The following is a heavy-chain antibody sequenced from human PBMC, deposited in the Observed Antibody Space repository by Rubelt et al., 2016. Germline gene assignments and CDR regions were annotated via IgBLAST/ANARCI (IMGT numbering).Heavy chain of an antibody. D-gene: IGHD6-19*01. V-gene: IGHV3-48*04. J-gene: IGHJ2*01. CDR3: AGGTGWIFDL. Sequence: EVQLVESGGGLVQPGGSLRLSCAASGFTFSDYFMYWVRRAPGKGLEWISHISASSATIYIADSVKGRFTISRDNIKNSLYLQMNSLRAEDTATYFCAGGTGWIFDLWGRGTLVTVSS. CDR1: GFTFSDYF. CDR2: ISASSATI.